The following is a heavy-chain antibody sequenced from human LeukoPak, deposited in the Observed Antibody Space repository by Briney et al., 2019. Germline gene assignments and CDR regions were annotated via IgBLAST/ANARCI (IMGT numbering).Heavy chain of an antibody. Sequence: SQTLSLTCAISVDSVSSNSAAWNWIRQSPSRGLEWLGRTYYRSKQYNDYAVSVKIRLTIKPHTSQHQFSLQLNSVTPEDTAVYYCARGAVAHFDYWGQGTLVTVSS. V-gene: IGHV6-1*01. D-gene: IGHD6-19*01. CDR1: VDSVSSNSAA. J-gene: IGHJ4*02. CDR3: ARGAVAHFDY. CDR2: TYYRSKQYN.